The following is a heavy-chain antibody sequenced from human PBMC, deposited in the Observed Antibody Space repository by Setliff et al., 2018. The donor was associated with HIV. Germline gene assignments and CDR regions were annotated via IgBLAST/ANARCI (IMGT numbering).Heavy chain of an antibody. V-gene: IGHV4-4*02. CDR1: GGPLNSRNW. D-gene: IGHD4-17*01. J-gene: IGHJ4*02. CDR2: VFHSGSA. CDR3: ARGGPDYYGDYTFDY. Sequence: SETLSLTCAVSGGPLNSRNWWSWVRQPPGKGLEWIGEVFHSGSANSNASLRSRVMISVDTSKNQFSLKLSAVTAADTAVYFCARGGPDYYGDYTFDYWSQGNLVTVSS.